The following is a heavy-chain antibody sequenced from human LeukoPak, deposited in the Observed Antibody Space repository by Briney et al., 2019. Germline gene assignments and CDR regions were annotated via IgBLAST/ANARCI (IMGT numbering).Heavy chain of an antibody. CDR2: IYYSGST. CDR3: AREGPLGVASVHV. D-gene: IGHD3-3*01. Sequence: PSETLSLTCTVSGGSISSSSYYWGWIRQPPGKGLEWIGSIYYSGSTYYNPSLKSRVTISVDTSKNQFSLKLSSVTAADTAVYYCAREGPLGVASVHVWGQGTTVTVSS. J-gene: IGHJ6*02. CDR1: GGSISSSSYY. V-gene: IGHV4-39*07.